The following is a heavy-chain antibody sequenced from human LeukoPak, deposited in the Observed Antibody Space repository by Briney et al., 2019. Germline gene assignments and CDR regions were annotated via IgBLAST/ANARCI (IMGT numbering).Heavy chain of an antibody. V-gene: IGHV4-39*01. CDR3: ARHGRDGYNYGPVVYY. D-gene: IGHD5-24*01. Sequence: PSETLSLTCTVSGGSINSYYWSWIRQSPGKGLEWIGSMYYRGSTYYNPSLKSRVTLSVDTPKNQFSLKLSSVTAADTAVYYCARHGRDGYNYGPVVYYWGQGTLVTVSS. CDR2: MYYRGST. J-gene: IGHJ4*02. CDR1: GGSINSYY.